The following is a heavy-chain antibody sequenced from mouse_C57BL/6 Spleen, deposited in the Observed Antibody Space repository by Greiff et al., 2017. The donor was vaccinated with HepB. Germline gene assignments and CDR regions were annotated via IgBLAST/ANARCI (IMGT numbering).Heavy chain of an antibody. CDR2: IDPETGGT. J-gene: IGHJ2*01. CDR1: GYTFTDYE. D-gene: IGHD1-1*01. CDR3: TRDLRVDY. V-gene: IGHV1-15*01. Sequence: QVHVKQSGAELVRPGASVTLSCKASGYTFTDYEMHWVKQTPVHGLEWIGAIDPETGGTAYNQKFKGKAILTADKSSSTAYMELRSLTSEDSAVYYCTRDLRVDYWGQGTTLTVSS.